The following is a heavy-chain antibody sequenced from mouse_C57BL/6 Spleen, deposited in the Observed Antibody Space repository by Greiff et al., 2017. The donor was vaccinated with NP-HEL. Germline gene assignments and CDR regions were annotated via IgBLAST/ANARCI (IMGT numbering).Heavy chain of an antibody. CDR3: ALGGYGSSLYYYAMDY. J-gene: IGHJ4*01. D-gene: IGHD1-1*01. CDR2: IYPGDGDT. Sequence: QVQLKESGPELVKPGASVKISCKASGYAFSSSWMNWVKQRPGKGLEWIGRIYPGDGDTNYNGKFKGKATLTADKSSSTAYMQLSSLTSEDSAVYFCALGGYGSSLYYYAMDYWGQGTSVTVSS. V-gene: IGHV1-82*01. CDR1: GYAFSSSW.